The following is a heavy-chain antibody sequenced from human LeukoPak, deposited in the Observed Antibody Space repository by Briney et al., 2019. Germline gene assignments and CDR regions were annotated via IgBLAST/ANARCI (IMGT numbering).Heavy chain of an antibody. J-gene: IGHJ4*02. D-gene: IGHD3-22*01. CDR3: ASLLLYYYDSSAPDV. CDR1: GYTFTSYY. Sequence: ASVNVSCKASGYTFTSYYMHWVRQAPGQGLEWMGIINPSGGSTSYAQKFQGRVTMTRDTSTSTVYMELSSLRSEDTAVYYCASLLLYYYDSSAPDVWGQGTLVTVSS. CDR2: INPSGGST. V-gene: IGHV1-46*01.